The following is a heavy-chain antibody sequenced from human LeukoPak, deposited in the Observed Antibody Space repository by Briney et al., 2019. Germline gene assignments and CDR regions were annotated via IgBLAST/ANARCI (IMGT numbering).Heavy chain of an antibody. V-gene: IGHV4-39*01. J-gene: IGHJ5*02. D-gene: IGHD2-21*01. CDR3: ASETMGSIAKWFDP. Sequence: SETLSLACTVSGGSISSSTYYWGWIRQPPGKGLEWIGNIYYSGSTYYNPSLKSRVTISVDTSKNQFSLKLSSVTAADTAVYYCASETMGSIAKWFDPWGQGTLVTVSS. CDR2: IYYSGST. CDR1: GGSISSSTYY.